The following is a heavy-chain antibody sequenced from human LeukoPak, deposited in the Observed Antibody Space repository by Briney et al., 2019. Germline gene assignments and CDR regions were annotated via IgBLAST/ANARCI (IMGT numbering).Heavy chain of an antibody. CDR3: ARRIAAAGNYFDY. V-gene: IGHV3-74*01. Sequence: GGSLRLSCAASGFTFSSYWMHWVRQAPGKGLVWVSRINSDGSSTSYADSVKGRFTISRDNAKNTLYLQMNSLRAEDTAVYYCARRIAAAGNYFDYWGQGTLVTVSS. D-gene: IGHD6-13*01. CDR1: GFTFSSYW. CDR2: INSDGSST. J-gene: IGHJ4*02.